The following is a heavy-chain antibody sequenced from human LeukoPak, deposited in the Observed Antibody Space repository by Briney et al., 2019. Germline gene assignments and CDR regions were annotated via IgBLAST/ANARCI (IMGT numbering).Heavy chain of an antibody. CDR3: ARPASYGRYYFDY. D-gene: IGHD4-17*01. V-gene: IGHV4-39*01. J-gene: IGHJ4*02. Sequence: SETLSLTCTVSGGSISSSSYYWGWIRQPPGKGLEWIGSIYYSGSTYYNPSLKSRVTISVDTSKNQFSLKLSSVTAADTAVYYCARPASYGRYYFDYWGQGTLVTVSS. CDR1: GGSISSSSYY. CDR2: IYYSGST.